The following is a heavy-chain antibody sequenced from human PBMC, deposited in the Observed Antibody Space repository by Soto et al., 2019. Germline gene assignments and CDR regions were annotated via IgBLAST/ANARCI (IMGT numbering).Heavy chain of an antibody. V-gene: IGHV3-23*01. CDR1: GFTFSIYA. D-gene: IGHD1-1*01. Sequence: GGSLSLSCAASGFTFSIYAMSWVRQAPGKELEWVSSLRGSGSSSYYADSVKGRFAFSRANSKNTRNLQMNRLRAEDTAVYYCVRCWGTGDGSNLGYNWLDPWGQGTLVTVSS. CDR2: LRGSGSSS. CDR3: VRCWGTGDGSNLGYNWLDP. J-gene: IGHJ5*02.